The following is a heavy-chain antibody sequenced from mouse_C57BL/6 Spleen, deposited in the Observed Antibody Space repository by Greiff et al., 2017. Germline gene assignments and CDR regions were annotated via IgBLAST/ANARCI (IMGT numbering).Heavy chain of an antibody. CDR2: ISYDGSN. CDR1: GYSITSGYY. CDR3: AKNYYGSSSGYFDV. Sequence: EVQLQESGPGLVKPSQSLSLTCSVTGYSITSGYYWNWIRQFPGNKLEWMGYISYDGSNNYNPSLKNRISITRDTSTNQFFLKLNSVTTEDTATYYCAKNYYGSSSGYFDVWGTGTTVTVSS. V-gene: IGHV3-6*01. D-gene: IGHD1-1*01. J-gene: IGHJ1*03.